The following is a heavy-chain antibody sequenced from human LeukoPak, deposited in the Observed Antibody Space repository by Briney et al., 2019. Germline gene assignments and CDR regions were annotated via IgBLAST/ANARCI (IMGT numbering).Heavy chain of an antibody. CDR1: GDSIRSYSHY. V-gene: IGHV4-39*01. J-gene: IGHJ4*02. CDR3: ARPIEGSGYDYPVFDY. CDR2: IHYSGST. D-gene: IGHD5-12*01. Sequence: SETLSLTCVVSGDSIRSYSHYWGWIRQPPGKGLEWIGSIHYSGSTFFNPSLESRVTISVDASKNQFSLKLRSVTATDTAMYYCARPIEGSGYDYPVFDYWGQGTLVAVSS.